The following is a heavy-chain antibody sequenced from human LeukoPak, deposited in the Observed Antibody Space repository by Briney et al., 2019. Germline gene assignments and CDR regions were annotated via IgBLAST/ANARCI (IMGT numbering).Heavy chain of an antibody. CDR1: GGSFSGYY. V-gene: IGHV4-34*01. CDR2: INHSGST. D-gene: IGHD5/OR15-5a*01. CDR3: ARHLASTIFDP. J-gene: IGHJ5*02. Sequence: SETLSLTCAVYGGSFSGYYWTWIRQPPGKGLEWIGEINHSGSTYYNPSLKSRVTISVDTSKNQFSLKLSSVTAADTVVYYCARHLASTIFDPWGQGTLVTVSS.